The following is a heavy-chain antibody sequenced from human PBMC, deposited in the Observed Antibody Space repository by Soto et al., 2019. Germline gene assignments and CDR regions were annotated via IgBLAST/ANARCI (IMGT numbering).Heavy chain of an antibody. Sequence: SQTLSPTCAISGDSVSSNTASWNWIMQPPSRGLEWLGRTYFRSKWYNDYAVSVKSRIITNPDTSNNQFTLRRNSVTPEDTAVYFCAKGDNLGPKTGYAFDPWGQGIMVTVSS. D-gene: IGHD5-12*01. J-gene: IGHJ5*02. CDR1: GDSVSSNTAS. CDR3: AKGDNLGPKTGYAFDP. CDR2: TYFRSKWYN. V-gene: IGHV6-1*01.